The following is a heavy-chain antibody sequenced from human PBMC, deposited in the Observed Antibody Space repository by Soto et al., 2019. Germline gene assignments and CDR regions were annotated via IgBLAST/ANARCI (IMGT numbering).Heavy chain of an antibody. CDR1: GGSISSYY. CDR2: IYYSGST. D-gene: IGHD3-10*01. V-gene: IGHV4-59*08. CDR3: ARVEYGSGSYYNANWFDP. Sequence: SETLSLTCTVSGGSISSYYWSWIRQPPGKGLEWIGYIYYSGSTNYNPSLKSRVTISVDTSKNQFSLKLSSVTAADTAVYYCARVEYGSGSYYNANWFDPWGQGTLVTVSS. J-gene: IGHJ5*02.